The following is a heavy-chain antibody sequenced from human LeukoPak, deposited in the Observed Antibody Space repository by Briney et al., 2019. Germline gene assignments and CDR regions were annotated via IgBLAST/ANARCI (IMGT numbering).Heavy chain of an antibody. J-gene: IGHJ4*02. D-gene: IGHD2/OR15-2a*01. V-gene: IGHV3-23*01. CDR1: GFIFSTNA. CDR2: ISTSGGST. CDR3: ARERQVLNY. Sequence: PGGSLRLSCAASGFIFSTNAMSWVRQAPGKELEWVSGISTSGGSTYYADSVKGRFTISRDNSKNTLYLQMNSLRDEDTAVYYCARERQVLNYWGQGTLVTVSS.